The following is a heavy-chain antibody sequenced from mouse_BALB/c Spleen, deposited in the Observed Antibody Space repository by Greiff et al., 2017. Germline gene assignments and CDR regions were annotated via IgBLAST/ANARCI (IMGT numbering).Heavy chain of an antibody. CDR2: INSNGGST. D-gene: IGHD1-1*01. CDR3: ARHYYGSSYFDY. J-gene: IGHJ2*01. V-gene: IGHV5-6-2*01. CDR1: GFTFSSYY. Sequence: EVQGVESGGGLVKLGGSLKLSCAASGFTFSSYYMSWVRQTPEKRLELVAAINSNGGSTYYPDTVKGRFTISRDNAKNTLYLQMSSLKSEDTALYYCARHYYGSSYFDYWGQGTTLTVSS.